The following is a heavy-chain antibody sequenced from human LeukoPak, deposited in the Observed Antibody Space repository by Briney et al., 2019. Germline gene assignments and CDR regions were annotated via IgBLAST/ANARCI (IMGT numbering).Heavy chain of an antibody. CDR1: GFTFSTYW. D-gene: IGHD6-19*01. CDR2: IKQDGSEK. J-gene: IGHJ4*02. V-gene: IGHV3-7*01. Sequence: GGSLRLSCAASGFTFSTYWMSWVRQAPGKGLEWVAKIKQDGSEKYYVDSVKGRFTISRDNSKNTLYLQMNSLRAEDTAVYYCARDGSGWYHWDYWGQGTLVTVSS. CDR3: ARDGSGWYHWDY.